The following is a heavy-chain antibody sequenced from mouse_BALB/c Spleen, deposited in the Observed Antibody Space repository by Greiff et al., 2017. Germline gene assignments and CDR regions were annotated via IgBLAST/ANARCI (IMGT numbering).Heavy chain of an antibody. J-gene: IGHJ4*01. D-gene: IGHD2-4*01. V-gene: IGHV5-9-3*01. CDR1: GFTFSSYA. CDR3: ARHDYDYGYAMDY. Sequence: EVMLVESGGGLVKPGGSLKLSCAASGFTFSSYAMSWVRQTPEKRLEWVATISSGGSYTYYPDSVKGRFTISRDNAKNTLYLQMSSLRSEDTAMYYCARHDYDYGYAMDYWGQGTSVTVSS. CDR2: ISSGGSYT.